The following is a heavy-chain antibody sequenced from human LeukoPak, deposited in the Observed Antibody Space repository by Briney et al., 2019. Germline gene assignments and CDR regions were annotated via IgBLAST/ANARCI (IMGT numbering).Heavy chain of an antibody. Sequence: GGSLRLSCAGSGFTFRSYGMHWVRQAPGKGLEWVAVISYDGSNKYYADSVKGRFTISRDNSKNTLYLQMNSLRAEDTAVYYCATHSSSWYRLYYFDYWGQGTLVTVSS. D-gene: IGHD6-13*01. CDR2: ISYDGSNK. CDR1: GFTFRSYG. J-gene: IGHJ4*02. CDR3: ATHSSSWYRLYYFDY. V-gene: IGHV3-30*03.